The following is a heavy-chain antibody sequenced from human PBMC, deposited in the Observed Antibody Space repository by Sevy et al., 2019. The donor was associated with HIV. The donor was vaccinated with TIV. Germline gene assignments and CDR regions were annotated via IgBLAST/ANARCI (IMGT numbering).Heavy chain of an antibody. Sequence: GGSLRLSCAASGFDFSTYWMHWVRQAPGKGLVWVSRIMGDWSRRSHADSVKGRFTISRDNAKNTLYLQMNSLRAEDTALYFCARDPFGGYYFDHWGPGTLVTVSS. CDR2: IMGDWSRR. V-gene: IGHV3-74*01. CDR3: ARDPFGGYYFDH. D-gene: IGHD3-16*01. J-gene: IGHJ4*02. CDR1: GFDFSTYW.